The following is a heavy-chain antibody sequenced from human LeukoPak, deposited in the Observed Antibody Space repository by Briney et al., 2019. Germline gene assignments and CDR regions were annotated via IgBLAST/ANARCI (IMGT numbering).Heavy chain of an antibody. CDR2: ISSSGSTI. D-gene: IGHD6-13*01. V-gene: IGHV3-48*03. Sequence: PGGSLRLSCAASGFTFSSYEMNWVRQAPGKGLEWVSYISSSGSTIYYADSVRGRFTISRDNAKNSLYLQMNSLRAEDTAVYYCARDRHHEGIFDYWGQGTLVTVSS. CDR3: ARDRHHEGIFDY. J-gene: IGHJ4*02. CDR1: GFTFSSYE.